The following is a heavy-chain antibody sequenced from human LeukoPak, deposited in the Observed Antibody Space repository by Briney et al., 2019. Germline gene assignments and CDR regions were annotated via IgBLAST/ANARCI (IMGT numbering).Heavy chain of an antibody. J-gene: IGHJ4*02. D-gene: IGHD2-15*01. Sequence: GGSLRLSCVASGFTFSSYAMSWVRQAPGKGLEWVSATSGSGGSTYYADSVKGRFTISRDNSKNTLFLQMNSLRAEDMAVYYCAKGPKAYCSGGSCFADYWGQGNLVTVSS. CDR2: TSGSGGST. V-gene: IGHV3-23*01. CDR1: GFTFSSYA. CDR3: AKGPKAYCSGGSCFADY.